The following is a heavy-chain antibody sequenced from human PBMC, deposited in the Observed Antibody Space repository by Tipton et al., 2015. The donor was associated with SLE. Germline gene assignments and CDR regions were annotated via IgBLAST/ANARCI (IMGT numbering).Heavy chain of an antibody. CDR3: AIRKSSSSSYFDY. Sequence: QSGAEVKKPGASVKVSCKASGYTFTSYGISWVRQAPGQGLEWMGRIIPIFGTANYAQKFQGRVTITADESTSTAYMELSSLRSEDTAVYYCAIRKSSSSSYFDYWGQGTLVTVSS. CDR2: IIPIFGTA. D-gene: IGHD6-6*01. V-gene: IGHV1-69*13. J-gene: IGHJ4*02. CDR1: GYTFTSYG.